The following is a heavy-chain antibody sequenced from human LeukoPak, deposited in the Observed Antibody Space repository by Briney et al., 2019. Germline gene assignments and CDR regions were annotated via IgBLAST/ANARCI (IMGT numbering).Heavy chain of an antibody. J-gene: IGHJ4*02. CDR1: GFSLSTSGMC. D-gene: IGHD3-10*01. CDR2: IDWGDDK. V-gene: IGHV2-70*11. CDR3: ARIVREGPSTRFDY. Sequence: ESGPALVKPTQTLTLTCTFSGFSLSTSGMCVSWIRQPPGKALEWLARIDWGDDKYYSTSLKTRLTISKDTSKNQVVLTMTNMDPVDTATYYCARIVREGPSTRFDYWGQGTLVTVSS.